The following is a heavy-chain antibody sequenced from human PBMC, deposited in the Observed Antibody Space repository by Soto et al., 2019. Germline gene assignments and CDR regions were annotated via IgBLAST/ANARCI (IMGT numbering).Heavy chain of an antibody. CDR2: ISYDGSNK. V-gene: IGHV3-30-3*01. CDR1: GFTFSSYA. Sequence: QVQLVESGGGVVQPGRSLRLSCAASGFTFSSYAMHWVRQAPGKGLEWVAVISYDGSNKYYAASVKGRFTISRDNSKNTLYLQMNSLRAEDTAVYYCARDPPGYSSGWGDYWGQGTLVTVSS. J-gene: IGHJ4*02. CDR3: ARDPPGYSSGWGDY. D-gene: IGHD6-19*01.